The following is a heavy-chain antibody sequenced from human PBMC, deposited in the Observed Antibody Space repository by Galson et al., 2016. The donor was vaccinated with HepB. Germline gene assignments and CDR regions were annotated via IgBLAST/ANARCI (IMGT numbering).Heavy chain of an antibody. J-gene: IGHJ4*02. CDR2: ISGGGGRT. CDR3: ARVYYDYVWGSYRESHFDS. D-gene: IGHD3-16*02. CDR1: GFTFSSYA. V-gene: IGHV3-23*01. Sequence: SLRLSCAASGFTFSSYAMSWVRQAPGKGLEWVSAISGGGGRTYYADSVKGRFTISRGNSQNMLYLQMNSLRVEDTAVYYCARVYYDYVWGSYRESHFDSWGQGTLVTVSS.